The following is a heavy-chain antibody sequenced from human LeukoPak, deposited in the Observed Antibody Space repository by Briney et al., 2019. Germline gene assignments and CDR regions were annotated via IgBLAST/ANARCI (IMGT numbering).Heavy chain of an antibody. Sequence: SETLSLTCTVSGTYISSYYWTWIRQPPGKGLEWIGYISHSGSTTYNPSLKSRVTISVDTSKNQFSLKLISVTAADTAVYYCAAQYYHGSGSYYDAEYFQRWGQGTLVTVSS. D-gene: IGHD3-10*01. CDR2: ISHSGST. CDR3: AAQYYHGSGSYYDAEYFQR. CDR1: GTYISSYY. V-gene: IGHV4-59*01. J-gene: IGHJ1*01.